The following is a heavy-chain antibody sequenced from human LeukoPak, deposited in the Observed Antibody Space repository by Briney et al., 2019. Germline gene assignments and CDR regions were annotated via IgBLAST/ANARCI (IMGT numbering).Heavy chain of an antibody. Sequence: GASVKVSCKASGYIFASYGISWVRQAPGQGLVWMGWISAYNGDTKYAQNLQGRVTLTTDTSTGTAYMELRSLTSDDTALYYCARDTALIITPGGPDYWGRGTLITVSS. CDR1: GYIFASYG. D-gene: IGHD3-10*01. V-gene: IGHV1-18*01. CDR2: ISAYNGDT. CDR3: ARDTALIITPGGPDY. J-gene: IGHJ4*02.